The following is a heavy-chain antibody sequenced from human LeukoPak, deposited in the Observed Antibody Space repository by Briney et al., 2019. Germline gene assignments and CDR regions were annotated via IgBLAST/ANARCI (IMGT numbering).Heavy chain of an antibody. CDR2: IYYSGST. V-gene: IGHV4-39*01. CDR3: ANQTPTYSNTFDY. Sequence: PSETLSLTCTVSGGSISSSSYYWGWIRQPPGKGLEWIGSIYYSGSTYYNPSLKSRVTISVDTSKNQFSLKLSSVTAADTAVYYCANQTPTYSNTFDYWGQGTLVTVSS. D-gene: IGHD4-11*01. CDR1: GGSISSSSYY. J-gene: IGHJ4*02.